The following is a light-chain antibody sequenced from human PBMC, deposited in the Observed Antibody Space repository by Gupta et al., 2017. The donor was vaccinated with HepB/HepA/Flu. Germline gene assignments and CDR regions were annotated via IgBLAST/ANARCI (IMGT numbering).Light chain of an antibody. J-gene: IGLJ2*01. Sequence: SYVLTPPPSASVAPGQTARIPGGRNNIGSKSVHWYQQKPGQAPVLVVYDDSDRPSGIPERFSGSNSGNTATLTISRVEAGDEADYYCQVWDSNSDPVVFGGGTKLTVL. CDR2: DDS. CDR3: QVWDSNSDPVV. V-gene: IGLV3-21*02. CDR1: NIGSKS.